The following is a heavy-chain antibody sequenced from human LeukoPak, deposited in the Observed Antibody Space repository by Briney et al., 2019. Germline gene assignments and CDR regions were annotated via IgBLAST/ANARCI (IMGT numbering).Heavy chain of an antibody. CDR3: ARDRDGYPLDY. Sequence: PRGSLRLSCAVSGFIFGSYWMTWVRQAPGKGLEWVATVKQDGSEKYYGDSVRGRFTISRDNAKNSLYLQMNSLRAEDTAVYYCARDRDGYPLDYWGQGTLVTVSS. CDR1: GFIFGSYW. D-gene: IGHD5-24*01. J-gene: IGHJ4*02. V-gene: IGHV3-7*04. CDR2: VKQDGSEK.